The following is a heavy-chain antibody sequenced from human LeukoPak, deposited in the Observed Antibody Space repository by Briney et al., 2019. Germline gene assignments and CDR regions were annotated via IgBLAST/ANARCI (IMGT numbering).Heavy chain of an antibody. Sequence: SETLSLTCTVSGASMSTHYWSWLRQPPGKGLEWIGYLLDSWRTKDNPSLQSRVTLSADTSKDQFSLRLTSVTAADTAVYYCATIRRGSIYGYFDFWGQGILVTVSS. CDR2: LLDSWRT. CDR1: GASMSTHY. V-gene: IGHV4-59*11. J-gene: IGHJ4*02. D-gene: IGHD5-18*01. CDR3: ATIRRGSIYGYFDF.